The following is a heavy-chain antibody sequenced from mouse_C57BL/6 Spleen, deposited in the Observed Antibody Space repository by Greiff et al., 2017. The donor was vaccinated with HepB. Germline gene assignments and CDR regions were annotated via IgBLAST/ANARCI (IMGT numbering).Heavy chain of an antibody. V-gene: IGHV3-6*01. D-gene: IGHD2-3*01. Sequence: ESGPGLVKPSQSLSLTCSVTGYSITSGYYWNWIRQFPGNKLEWMGYISYDGSNNYNPSLKNRISITRDTSKNQFFLKLNSVTTEDTATYYCARFYDGFLFAYWGQGTLVTVSA. J-gene: IGHJ3*01. CDR1: GYSITSGYY. CDR2: ISYDGSN. CDR3: ARFYDGFLFAY.